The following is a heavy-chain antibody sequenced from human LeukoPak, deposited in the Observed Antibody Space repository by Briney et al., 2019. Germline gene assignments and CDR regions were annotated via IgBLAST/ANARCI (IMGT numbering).Heavy chain of an antibody. CDR1: GFTFDDYG. CDR2: INWIGGRA. D-gene: IGHD1-26*01. J-gene: IGHJ1*01. Sequence: RGSLRLSCAASGFTFDDYGMSWVGHAPGKGLGWVSGINWIGGRAGHADSVKGRFTISRDNAKNSLFLQMNSLRAEDTALYYCARDRGGTYMYFQHWGQGTLVTVSS. CDR3: ARDRGGTYMYFQH. V-gene: IGHV3-20*04.